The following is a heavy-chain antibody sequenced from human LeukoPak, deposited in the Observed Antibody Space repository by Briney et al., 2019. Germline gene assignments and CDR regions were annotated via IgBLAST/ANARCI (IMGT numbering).Heavy chain of an antibody. Sequence: GGSLRLSCAASGFTASSNYMSWVRQAPGKGLEWVSVIYSGGSTYYADSVKGRFTISRDNSKNTLYLQMNSLRAEDTAVYYCARDPRVVVPAATPRRSYYYYGMDVWGQGTTVTVSS. CDR3: ARDPRVVVPAATPRRSYYYYGMDV. V-gene: IGHV3-53*01. CDR1: GFTASSNY. D-gene: IGHD2-2*01. J-gene: IGHJ6*02. CDR2: IYSGGST.